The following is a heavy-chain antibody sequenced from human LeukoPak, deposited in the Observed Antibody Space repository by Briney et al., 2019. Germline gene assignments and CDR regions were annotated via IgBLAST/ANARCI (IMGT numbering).Heavy chain of an antibody. D-gene: IGHD4-17*01. J-gene: IGHJ4*02. Sequence: GGSLRLSCAASGFTFSSYAMSWVRQAPGKGLEWVSAISGSGGSTYYADSVKGRFTISRDNSKNTLYLQMNSLRAEDTTVYYCAKLRYGDSILLWYWGQGTLVTVSS. CDR2: ISGSGGST. CDR3: AKLRYGDSILLWY. V-gene: IGHV3-23*01. CDR1: GFTFSSYA.